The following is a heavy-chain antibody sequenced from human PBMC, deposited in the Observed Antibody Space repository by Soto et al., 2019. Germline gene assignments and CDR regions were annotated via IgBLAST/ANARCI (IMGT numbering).Heavy chain of an antibody. J-gene: IGHJ4*02. CDR1: GGSISNTNW. Sequence: SETLSLTCAVSGGSISNTNWWTWVRQPPGKGLEWIGEVHHSGNTYCNPSLKSRVTISIDKSKNQFSLTLSSVTAADTAVYFCARAPSTSCLDDWGQGTLVTVSS. CDR3: ARAPSTSCLDD. CDR2: VHHSGNT. V-gene: IGHV4-4*02. D-gene: IGHD2-2*01.